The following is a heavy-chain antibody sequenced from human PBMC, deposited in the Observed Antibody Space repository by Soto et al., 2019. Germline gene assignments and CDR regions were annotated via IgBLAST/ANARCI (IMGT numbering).Heavy chain of an antibody. J-gene: IGHJ4*02. CDR3: ARAGYGDHFDY. Sequence: PSETLSLTCTVSGGSISSYYWSWIRQPPGKGLEWIGYIYYSGSTNYNPSLKSRVTISVDTSKNQFSLKLSSVTAADTAVYYCARAGYGDHFDYWGQGTLVTVSS. D-gene: IGHD4-17*01. CDR2: IYYSGST. CDR1: GGSISSYY. V-gene: IGHV4-59*01.